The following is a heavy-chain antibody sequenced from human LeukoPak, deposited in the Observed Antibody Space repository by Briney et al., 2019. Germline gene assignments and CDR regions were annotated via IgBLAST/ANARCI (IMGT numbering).Heavy chain of an antibody. CDR2: INHSGST. CDR1: GGSFSGYY. D-gene: IGHD6-6*01. CDR3: ARGLSSSSASNWFDP. J-gene: IGHJ5*02. V-gene: IGHV4-34*01. Sequence: SETLSLTCAVYGGSFSGYYWSWIRQPPGKGLEWIGEINHSGSTNYNPSLKSRVTISVDTSKNQFSLKLSSVTAADTAVYYCARGLSSSSASNWFDPWGQGALVTVSS.